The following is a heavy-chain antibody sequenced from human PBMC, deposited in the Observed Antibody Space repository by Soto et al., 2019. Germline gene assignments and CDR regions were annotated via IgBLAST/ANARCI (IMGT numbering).Heavy chain of an antibody. CDR1: GGTFSSYA. CDR3: AGSITMVRENLGPHWGYYYYGMDV. CDR2: IIPIFGTA. J-gene: IGHJ6*02. Sequence: ASVKVSCKASGGTFSSYAISWVRQAPGQGLEWMGGIIPIFGTANYAQKFQGRVTITADESTSTAYMELSSLRSEDTAVYYCAGSITMVRENLGPHWGYYYYGMDVWGQGTTVTVSS. D-gene: IGHD3-10*01. V-gene: IGHV1-69*13.